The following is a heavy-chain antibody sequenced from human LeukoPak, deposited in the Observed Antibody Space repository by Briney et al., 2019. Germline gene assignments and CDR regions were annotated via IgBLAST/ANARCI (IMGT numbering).Heavy chain of an antibody. D-gene: IGHD1-26*01. V-gene: IGHV3-23*01. CDR3: ARSQHKTIVGAPDYYYYYMDV. CDR1: GFTFSSYA. Sequence: GGSVRLSCAASGFTFSSYAMSWVRQAPGKGLEWVSAISGSGGNTYYADSVKGRFTISRDNSKDTLYLQMNSLRAEDTAVCYCARSQHKTIVGAPDYYYYYMDVWGKGTTVTVSS. CDR2: ISGSGGNT. J-gene: IGHJ6*03.